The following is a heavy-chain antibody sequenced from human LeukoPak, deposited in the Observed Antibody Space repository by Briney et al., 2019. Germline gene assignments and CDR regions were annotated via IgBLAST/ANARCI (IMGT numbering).Heavy chain of an antibody. CDR1: GGTFSSYA. CDR2: IIPIFGTA. Sequence: SVKVSCKASGGTFSSYAISWVRQAPGQGLEWMGGIIPIFGTANYAQKFQGRVTITADESTSTAYMELSSLRSEDTAVYYCARVGLYYYDSSGYFWGQGTLVTVSS. V-gene: IGHV1-69*13. CDR3: ARVGLYYYDSSGYF. J-gene: IGHJ4*02. D-gene: IGHD3-22*01.